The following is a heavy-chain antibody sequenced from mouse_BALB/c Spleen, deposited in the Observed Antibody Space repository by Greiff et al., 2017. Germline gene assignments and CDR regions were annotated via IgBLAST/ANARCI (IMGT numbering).Heavy chain of an antibody. J-gene: IGHJ4*01. D-gene: IGHD2-14*01. V-gene: IGHV14-4*02. Sequence: EVQLQQSGAELVRSGASVKLSCTASGFNIKDYYMHWVKQRPEQGLEWIGWIDPENGDTEYAPKFQGKATMTADTSSNTAYLQLSSLTSEDTAVYYCNAGVRRFGSAMDYWGQGTSVTVSS. CDR3: NAGVRRFGSAMDY. CDR2: IDPENGDT. CDR1: GFNIKDYY.